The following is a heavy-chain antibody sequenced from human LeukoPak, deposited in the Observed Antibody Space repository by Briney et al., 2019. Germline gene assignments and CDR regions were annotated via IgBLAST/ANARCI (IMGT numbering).Heavy chain of an antibody. CDR1: GGSISSGGYS. J-gene: IGHJ5*02. Sequence: SETLSLTCAVSGGSISSGGYSWSWIRQPPGKGLEWIGYMYHSGTTHYNPSLKSRVTISVDTSKNQFSLKLSSVTATDTAVYYCARSLLSAGSGSYGFDPWGQGTLVTVSS. CDR2: MYHSGTT. V-gene: IGHV4-30-2*05. D-gene: IGHD3-10*01. CDR3: ARSLLSAGSGSYGFDP.